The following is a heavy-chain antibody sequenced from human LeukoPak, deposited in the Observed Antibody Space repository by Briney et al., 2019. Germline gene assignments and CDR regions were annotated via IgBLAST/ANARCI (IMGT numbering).Heavy chain of an antibody. CDR1: GYTFTSYG. CDR3: ARGYDYVWGSYRYPPHY. CDR2: ISAYNGNT. V-gene: IGHV1-18*01. D-gene: IGHD3-16*02. Sequence: ASVKVSCKASGYTFTSYGISWVRQAPGQGLEWMGWISAYNGNTNYAQKLQGRVTMTTDTSTSTAYMELRSLRSDDTAVYYCARGYDYVWGSYRYPPHYWGQGTLVTVSS. J-gene: IGHJ4*02.